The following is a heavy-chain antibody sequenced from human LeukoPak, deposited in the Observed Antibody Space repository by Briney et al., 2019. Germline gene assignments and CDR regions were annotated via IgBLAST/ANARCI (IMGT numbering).Heavy chain of an antibody. J-gene: IGHJ4*02. CDR2: IYHGLGT. V-gene: IGHV4-39*07. D-gene: IGHD5-12*01. CDR1: GGSISSSSYY. Sequence: PSETLSLTCTVSGGSISSSSYYWGWIRQPPGKGLEWIGEIYHGLGTNYNPSLESRVTISVDKSKNQFSLKLSSVTAADTAVYYCASGYSSPYWGQGTLVTVSS. CDR3: ASGYSSPY.